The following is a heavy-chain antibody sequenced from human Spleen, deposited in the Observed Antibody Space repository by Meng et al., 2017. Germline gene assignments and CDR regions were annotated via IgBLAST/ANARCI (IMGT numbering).Heavy chain of an antibody. Sequence: GESLKISCAASGFSFSDYYMTWIRQAPGKGLGWVSYISTSGSTIHYADSVKGRFTISRDNSKNTVFLQINSLRAEDTAVYYCARSPIDKYDLSALPLDYWGQGTLVTVSS. J-gene: IGHJ4*02. CDR2: ISTSGSTI. CDR1: GFSFSDYY. D-gene: IGHD3-22*01. CDR3: ARSPIDKYDLSALPLDY. V-gene: IGHV3-11*04.